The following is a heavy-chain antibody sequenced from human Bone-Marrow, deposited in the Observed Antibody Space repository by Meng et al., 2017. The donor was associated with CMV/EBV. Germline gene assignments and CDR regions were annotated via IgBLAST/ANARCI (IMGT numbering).Heavy chain of an antibody. Sequence: SETLSLTCTVSGYSISSGYYWGWIRQPPGKGLEWIGSIYHSGSTYYNPSLKSRVTISVDTSKNQFSLKLSSVTAADTAVYYCARTPITIFGVVIVYFDYWGQGTLVTVSS. J-gene: IGHJ4*02. CDR3: ARTPITIFGVVIVYFDY. CDR2: IYHSGST. CDR1: GYSISSGYY. V-gene: IGHV4-38-2*02. D-gene: IGHD3-3*01.